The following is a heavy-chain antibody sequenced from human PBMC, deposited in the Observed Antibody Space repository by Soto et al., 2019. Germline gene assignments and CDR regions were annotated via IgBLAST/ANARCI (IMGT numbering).Heavy chain of an antibody. Sequence: QLQLQESGSGLVKPSQTLSLTCAVSGGSISSGGYSWSWIRQPPGKGLEWIGYIYHSGSTYFNPFLQGPVHLTISQFKEPFPLKLSSVTAPDTAVYYCARVPDRWGQGTLVTVSS. CDR1: GGSISSGGYS. CDR3: ARVPDR. CDR2: IYHSGST. D-gene: IGHD2-2*01. J-gene: IGHJ5*02. V-gene: IGHV4-30-2*01.